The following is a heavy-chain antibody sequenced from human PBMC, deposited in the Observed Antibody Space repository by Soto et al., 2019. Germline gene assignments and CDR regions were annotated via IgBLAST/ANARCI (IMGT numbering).Heavy chain of an antibody. CDR1: GYTFTSYG. CDR2: ISAYNGNT. CDR3: ARDGVSGYYQRALVY. J-gene: IGHJ4*02. Sequence: ASVKVSCKASGYTFTSYGISWVRQAPGQGLEWMGWISAYNGNTNYAQKLQGRATMTTDTSTSTAYMELRSLRSDDTAVYYCARDGVSGYYQRALVYWGQGTLVTVSS. D-gene: IGHD3-22*01. V-gene: IGHV1-18*01.